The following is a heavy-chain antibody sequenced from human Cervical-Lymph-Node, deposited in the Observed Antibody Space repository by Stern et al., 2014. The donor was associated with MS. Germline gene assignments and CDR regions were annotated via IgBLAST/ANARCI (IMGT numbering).Heavy chain of an antibody. D-gene: IGHD2-2*01. CDR1: GGSIYNYY. J-gene: IGHJ5*01. CDR2: IDYSGST. CDR3: ARALRNAYTWFDP. V-gene: IGHV4-59*01. Sequence: QVQLVQSGPGLVKPSETLSLTCTVSGGSIYNYYWTWIWQPPGKGLEWIGHIDYSGSTNYNPSLESRVTMSVDSSKNEFSLILTSVTAADTAVYYCARALRNAYTWFDPWGQGTLVTVSS.